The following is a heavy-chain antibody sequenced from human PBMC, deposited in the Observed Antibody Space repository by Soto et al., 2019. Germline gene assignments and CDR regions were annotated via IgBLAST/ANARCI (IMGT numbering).Heavy chain of an antibody. CDR1: GYSFTSYD. Sequence: QVQMVQTGAEVKKPGASVKVSCRASGYSFTSYDVNWVRQATGQGLEWMGWMNPNSGNTAFAEKFQGRVTMTRDTPISTAYLERSGLTSEDTAVYYCARYPYTSYCSDGSCSYDAFDIWGQGTGVTVSS. D-gene: IGHD2-15*01. V-gene: IGHV1-8*01. CDR3: ARYPYTSYCSDGSCSYDAFDI. J-gene: IGHJ3*02. CDR2: MNPNSGNT.